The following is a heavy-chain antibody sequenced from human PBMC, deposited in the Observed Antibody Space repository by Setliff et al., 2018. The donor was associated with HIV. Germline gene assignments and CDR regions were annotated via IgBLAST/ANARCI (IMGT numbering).Heavy chain of an antibody. CDR2: MSPENGKT. Sequence: ASVKVSCKASGYSFGIYDIYWVRQATGQGPEWMGWMSPENGKTGYAQTFQGRVTMTKDTSTSTAYMELRGLRSEDTAVYYCARGGRRSYYYYFHMDVWGKGTTVTVSS. V-gene: IGHV1-8*02. J-gene: IGHJ6*03. CDR1: GYSFGIYD. CDR3: ARGGRRSYYYYFHMDV.